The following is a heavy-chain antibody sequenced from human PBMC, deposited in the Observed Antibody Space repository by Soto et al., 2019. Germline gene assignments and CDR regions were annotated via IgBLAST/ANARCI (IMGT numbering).Heavy chain of an antibody. CDR3: ARVPWAVAVRGYFDY. D-gene: IGHD6-19*01. V-gene: IGHV3-48*04. J-gene: IGHJ4*02. CDR2: ISSSSSTI. Sequence: GGSLRLSCAASGFTFSSYSMNWVRQAPGKGLEWVSYISSSSSTIYYADSVKGRFTISRDNAKNSLYLQMNSLRAEDTAVYYCARVPWAVAVRGYFDYWGQGTLVTVSS. CDR1: GFTFSSYS.